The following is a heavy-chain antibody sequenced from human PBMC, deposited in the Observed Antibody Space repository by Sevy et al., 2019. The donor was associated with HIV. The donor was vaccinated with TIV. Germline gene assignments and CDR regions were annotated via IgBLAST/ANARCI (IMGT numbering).Heavy chain of an antibody. V-gene: IGHV3-15*01. CDR2: IKSKTDGGTT. CDR1: GFTFSNAW. J-gene: IGHJ3*02. CDR3: TTRVVGDYDYVWGSSGMDAFDI. D-gene: IGHD3-16*01. Sequence: GGSLRLSCAASGFTFSNAWMSWVRQAPGKGLEWVGRIKSKTDGGTTDYAAPVKGRFTISRDDSKNTLYLQMNSLKTEDTAVYYCTTRVVGDYDYVWGSSGMDAFDIWGQGTMVTVSS.